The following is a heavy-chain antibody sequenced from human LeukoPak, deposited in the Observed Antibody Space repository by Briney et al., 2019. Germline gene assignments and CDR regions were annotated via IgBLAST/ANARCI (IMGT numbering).Heavy chain of an antibody. D-gene: IGHD6-13*01. Sequence: ASVKVSCKASGYTFTSYGISWVRQAPGQGLEWMGWISGYNGHTKYAQKFQGRATMTTDTSTSTAYMELRSLRSEDTAAYYCASAGQQLVHLKPYFDYWGQGTLVTVSS. CDR3: ASAGQQLVHLKPYFDY. CDR1: GYTFTSYG. V-gene: IGHV1-18*01. CDR2: ISGYNGHT. J-gene: IGHJ4*02.